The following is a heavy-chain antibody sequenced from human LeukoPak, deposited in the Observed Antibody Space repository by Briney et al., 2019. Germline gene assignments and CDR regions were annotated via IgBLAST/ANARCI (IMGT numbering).Heavy chain of an antibody. V-gene: IGHV1-2*02. CDR1: GYTFTGYY. J-gene: IGHJ4*02. Sequence: ASVKVSRKASGYTFTGYYMHWVRQAPGQGLEWMGWINSNSGGTNYAQKFQGRVTMTRDTSISTAYMELSSLRSDDTAVYYCASDSSWYWGQGTLVTVSS. CDR2: INSNSGGT. CDR3: ASDSSWY.